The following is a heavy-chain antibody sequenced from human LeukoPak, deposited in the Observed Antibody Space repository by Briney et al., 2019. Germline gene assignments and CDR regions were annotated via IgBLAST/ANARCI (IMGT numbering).Heavy chain of an antibody. J-gene: IGHJ4*02. D-gene: IGHD3-10*01. CDR2: ISGSGGST. CDR1: GFTFSSYA. V-gene: IGHV3-23*01. CDR3: AKDEPSGSGSYGDFDY. Sequence: GGSLRLSCAASGFTFSSYAMSWVRQAPGKGLEWVSAISGSGGSTYYADSVKGRFTISRDNSKNTLYLQMDSLRAEDTAVYYCAKDEPSGSGSYGDFDYWGQGTLVTVSS.